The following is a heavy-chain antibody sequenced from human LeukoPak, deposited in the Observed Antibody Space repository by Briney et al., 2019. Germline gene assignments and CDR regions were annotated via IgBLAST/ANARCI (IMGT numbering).Heavy chain of an antibody. CDR3: ARGGRGSAAVVAPRSFDI. D-gene: IGHD3-22*01. CDR2: TYTGGNS. Sequence: GGSLRLSCAASGFTVSSIHMVWVRQAPGKGLEWVSVTYTGGNSYYADSVKGRFIISRDISRNTLYLQMNSLRAEDSALYYCARGGRGSAAVVAPRSFDIWGQGTMVTVSS. CDR1: GFTVSSIH. V-gene: IGHV3-53*01. J-gene: IGHJ3*02.